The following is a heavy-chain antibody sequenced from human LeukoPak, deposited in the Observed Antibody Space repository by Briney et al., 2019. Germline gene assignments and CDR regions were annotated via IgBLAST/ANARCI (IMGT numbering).Heavy chain of an antibody. D-gene: IGHD3-10*01. CDR2: IRYDGSNK. CDR3: AKSFWWFGEFSPFDY. CDR1: RFTFNKYG. J-gene: IGHJ4*02. Sequence: SGGSLRLSCAASRFTFNKYGMHWVRQAPGKGLEWVAFIRYDGSNKYYADSVKGRFTISRDNSKNTLYLQMNSLRAEDTAVYYCAKSFWWFGEFSPFDYWGQGTLVTVSS. V-gene: IGHV3-30*02.